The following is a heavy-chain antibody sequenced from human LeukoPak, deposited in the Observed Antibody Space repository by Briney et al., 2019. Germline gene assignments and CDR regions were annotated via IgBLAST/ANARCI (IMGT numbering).Heavy chain of an antibody. J-gene: IGHJ3*02. CDR2: IYYSGST. CDR1: GGSLSSSRYY. D-gene: IGHD6-19*01. Sequence: PSETLSLTCTVSGGSLSSSRYYWGWIRQPPGRGLEWIGSIYYSGSTNYNPSLKSRVTISVDTSKNQFSLKLSSVTAADTAVYYCARDSGWYDRAFDIWGQGTMVTVSS. CDR3: ARDSGWYDRAFDI. V-gene: IGHV4-39*07.